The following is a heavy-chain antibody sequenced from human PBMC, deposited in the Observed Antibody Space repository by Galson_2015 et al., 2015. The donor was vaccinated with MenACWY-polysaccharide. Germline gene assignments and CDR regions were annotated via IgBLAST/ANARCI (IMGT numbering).Heavy chain of an antibody. Sequence: PALVKPTQTLTLTCTFSGFSLNTRGVGVGWIRQPPGKALEWLALIYWDNDKRYSPSLKTRLTITKDTSQNTVFLAMTNVDPVDTATYYCAHGQYYYATSSFSYYFDVWGPGTLVTVSS. CDR2: IYWDNDK. CDR1: GFSLNTRGVG. V-gene: IGHV2-5*02. CDR3: AHGQYYYATSSFSYYFDV. D-gene: IGHD3-10*01. J-gene: IGHJ4*02.